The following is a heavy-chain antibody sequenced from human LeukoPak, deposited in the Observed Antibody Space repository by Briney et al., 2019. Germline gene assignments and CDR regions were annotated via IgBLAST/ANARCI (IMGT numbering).Heavy chain of an antibody. CDR1: GYTFTSYG. J-gene: IGHJ4*02. D-gene: IGHD2-15*01. CDR3: ARDCSADTCPFDY. Sequence: ASVKVSCKASGYTFTSYGISWVRQAPGQGLEWMGWISAYNGNTNYAQKLQGRVTMTTDTSTRTAYMELSSLRFEDTAVYYCARDCSADTCPFDYWGQGTLVTVSS. V-gene: IGHV1-18*04. CDR2: ISAYNGNT.